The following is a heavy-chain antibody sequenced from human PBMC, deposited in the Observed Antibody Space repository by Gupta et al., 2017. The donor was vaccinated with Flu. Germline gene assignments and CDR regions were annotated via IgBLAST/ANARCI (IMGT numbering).Heavy chain of an antibody. CDR1: GFPCGDYA. CDR3: AKDSRGFIVGEFDC. Sequence: EVQLVESGGDLVQPGRSLSLSCTSSGFPCGDYAMSWFRQAPGKRREWVGFIGSKAYRGTTEYAASVKGRFTISRNDSISVAYLQMDSLQSEDTAVYFCAKDSRGFIVGEFDCWGQGTLVSVS. CDR2: IGSKAYRGTT. J-gene: IGHJ4*02. V-gene: IGHV3-49*03. D-gene: IGHD1-26*01.